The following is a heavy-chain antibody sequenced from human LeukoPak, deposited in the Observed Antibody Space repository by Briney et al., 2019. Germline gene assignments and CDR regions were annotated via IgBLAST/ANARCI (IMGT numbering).Heavy chain of an antibody. D-gene: IGHD4-11*01. Sequence: ASVKVSCKASGYTFTGYYMHWVRQAPGQGLEWMGWINPNSGGTNYAQKFQGRVTMTRDTSISTAYMELSRLRSDDTAVHYCARGEVMTTTFDYWGQGTLVTVSS. J-gene: IGHJ4*02. CDR1: GYTFTGYY. CDR3: ARGEVMTTTFDY. CDR2: INPNSGGT. V-gene: IGHV1-2*02.